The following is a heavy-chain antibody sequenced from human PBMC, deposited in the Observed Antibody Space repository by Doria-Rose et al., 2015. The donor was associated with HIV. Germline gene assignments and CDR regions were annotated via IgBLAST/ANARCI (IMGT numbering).Heavy chain of an antibody. V-gene: IGHV4-30-4*01. J-gene: IGHJ4*02. CDR2: ISSSGTT. CDR3: ARARNYGFPHFFDF. CDR1: GDSISSGDSF. D-gene: IGHD3-10*01. Sequence: QVQLQESGPGLVRPSQTLSLTCTVSGDSISSGDSFWSWIRQPPGKGPEWIGYISSSGTTYYYPSLRGRLTISLDASKNQSPMNLNSVTAADTAVYYCARARNYGFPHFFDFWGQGTLVTVSS.